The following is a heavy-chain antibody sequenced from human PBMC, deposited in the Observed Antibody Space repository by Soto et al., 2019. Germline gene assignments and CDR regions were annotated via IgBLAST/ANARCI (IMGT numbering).Heavy chain of an antibody. CDR2: HYSGGST. V-gene: IGHV3-53*01. D-gene: IGHD1-26*01. CDR3: AFPRGGGFSLPFDY. Sequence: PGGSLRLSCAISGFSVSSNYLIWVRQAPGKGLEWVSVHYSGGSTYYADSVQGRFTISRDKSNNTLYLQMRRVRAEDTAVYYCAFPRGGGFSLPFDYWGQGTLVTVSS. CDR1: GFSVSSNY. J-gene: IGHJ4*02.